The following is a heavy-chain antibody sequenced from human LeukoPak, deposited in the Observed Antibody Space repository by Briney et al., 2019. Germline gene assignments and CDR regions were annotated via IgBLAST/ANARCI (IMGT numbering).Heavy chain of an antibody. CDR3: AKDGHDNLTGYYSYYYYGVDV. V-gene: IGHV3-23*01. J-gene: IGHJ6*02. D-gene: IGHD3-9*01. Sequence: PGGSLTLSCAASGFPFSSYAMSWVRQAPGKGLEWVSTIGGSGGSTYYADSVKGRFTISRDNSKPTLYLQMNSLRAEHTAVYYSAKDGHDNLTGYYSYYYYGVDVWGQGTTVTVS. CDR2: IGGSGGST. CDR1: GFPFSSYA.